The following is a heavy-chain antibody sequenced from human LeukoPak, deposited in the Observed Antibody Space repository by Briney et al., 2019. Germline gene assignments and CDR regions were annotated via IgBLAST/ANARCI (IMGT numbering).Heavy chain of an antibody. J-gene: IGHJ6*02. CDR3: ARDFYGMDV. Sequence: ASVKVSCKASGYSLDSYGISWVRQAPGQGLEWMGWISAYNDNTNYAQKLQGRVTMTTDTSTSTAYMELRSLRSDDTAVYYCARDFYGMDVWGQGTTVTVSS. V-gene: IGHV1-18*01. CDR1: GYSLDSYG. CDR2: ISAYNDNT.